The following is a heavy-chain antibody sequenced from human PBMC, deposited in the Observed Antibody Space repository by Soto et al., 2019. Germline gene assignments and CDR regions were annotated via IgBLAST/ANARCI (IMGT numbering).Heavy chain of an antibody. J-gene: IGHJ5*02. CDR3: ARLACSSTRCQFDPRGYWFDP. V-gene: IGHV1-69*02. CDR2: IIPILGIA. CDR1: GGTFSSYT. D-gene: IGHD2-2*01. Sequence: QVQLVQSGAEVKKPGSSVKVSCKASGGTFSSYTISWVRQAPGQGLEWMGRIIPILGIAKYAQKFQGRVTITADKSTSTAYMERSSLRSEDTAVYYCARLACSSTRCQFDPRGYWFDPWGQGTLVTVSS.